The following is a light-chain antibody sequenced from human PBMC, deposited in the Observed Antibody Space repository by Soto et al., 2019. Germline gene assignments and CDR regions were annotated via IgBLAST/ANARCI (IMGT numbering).Light chain of an antibody. CDR2: TAS. V-gene: IGKV1-39*01. Sequence: DIQMTQSPSSLSASVGDRVTITCRTSQPISDYLNWYQQKPGKATSLLIYTASSLQTGVPSRFSGSGSGTHFTLTISSLQPEDFATYYCQQSYNTPRTFGQGTKVDI. J-gene: IGKJ1*01. CDR3: QQSYNTPRT. CDR1: QPISDY.